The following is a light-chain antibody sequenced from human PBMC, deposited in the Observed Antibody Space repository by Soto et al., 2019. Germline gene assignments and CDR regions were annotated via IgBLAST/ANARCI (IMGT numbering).Light chain of an antibody. CDR3: QQDYNLP. Sequence: NVLTQSPGTLSLSPGERATLSCRASQTVSGNYVAWYQQKPGQTPRLLIYGASSRATDIPDRFSGSGSGTDFTLTISSLQPEDFAVYYCQQDYNLPLGGGTKVDIK. CDR2: GAS. J-gene: IGKJ4*01. V-gene: IGKV3-20*01. CDR1: QTVSGNY.